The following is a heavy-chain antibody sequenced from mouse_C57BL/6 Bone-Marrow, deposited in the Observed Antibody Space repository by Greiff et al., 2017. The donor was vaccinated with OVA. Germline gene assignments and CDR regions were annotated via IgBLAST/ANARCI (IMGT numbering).Heavy chain of an antibody. CDR2: IYPGDGDT. CDR3: ARGGSYRNYRFDD. D-gene: IGHD2-5*01. CDR1: GYAFTSYW. Sequence: VQLQESGPELVKPGASVKISCKASGYAFTSYWMNWVKQRPGKGLEWIGRIYPGDGDTNYNGKFKGKATLTADKSSSTAYMQLSSLTSEDSAVYYCARGGSYRNYRFDDWGQGTTLTVAT. V-gene: IGHV1-82*01. J-gene: IGHJ2*01.